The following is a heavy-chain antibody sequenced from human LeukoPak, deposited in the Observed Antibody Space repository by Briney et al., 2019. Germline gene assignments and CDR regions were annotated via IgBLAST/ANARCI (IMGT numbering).Heavy chain of an antibody. CDR3: ARGGVFKTIPGRLPLYRFPFDY. Sequence: ASETLSLTCTVSGGSISSGGYYWSWIRQPPGKGLEWIGYIYTSGSTNYNPSLNSRVTISVDTSKNQFSLKLSSVTAADTAVYYCARGGVFKTIPGRLPLYRFPFDYWGQGTLVTVSS. J-gene: IGHJ4*02. V-gene: IGHV4-61*08. CDR1: GGSISSGGYY. CDR2: IYTSGST. D-gene: IGHD2-2*02.